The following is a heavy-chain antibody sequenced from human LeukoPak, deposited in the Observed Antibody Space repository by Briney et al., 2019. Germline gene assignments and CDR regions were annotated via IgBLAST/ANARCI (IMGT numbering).Heavy chain of an antibody. CDR2: INHSGST. J-gene: IGHJ5*02. Sequence: SETLSLTCAVYGGSFSGYYWSWIRQPPGKGLEWIGEINHSGSTNYNPSLKSRVTISVDTSKNQFSLKLSSVTAADTAVYYCARGKQYYDFWSGYSLSDNWFDPWGQGTLVTVSS. CDR3: ARGKQYYDFWSGYSLSDNWFDP. D-gene: IGHD3-3*01. CDR1: GGSFSGYY. V-gene: IGHV4-34*01.